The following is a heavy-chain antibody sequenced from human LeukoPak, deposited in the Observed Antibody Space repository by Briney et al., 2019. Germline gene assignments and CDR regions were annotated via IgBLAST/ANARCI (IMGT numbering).Heavy chain of an antibody. CDR3: AKSNGYGLVDI. Sequence: PSETLSLTCTVSGGSISSYYWSWIRQPPGKGLQWIGYIYYSGSTNYNPSLKSRVTISLDTSRNQFSLKLNSVTAADTAVYYCAKSNGYGLVDIWGQGTMVTVSS. D-gene: IGHD1-26*01. J-gene: IGHJ3*02. CDR2: IYYSGST. CDR1: GGSISSYY. V-gene: IGHV4-59*12.